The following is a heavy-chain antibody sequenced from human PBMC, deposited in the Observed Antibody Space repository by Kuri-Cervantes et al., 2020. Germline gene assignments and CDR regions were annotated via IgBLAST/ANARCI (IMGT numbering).Heavy chain of an antibody. D-gene: IGHD6-13*01. CDR2: INHSGST. Sequence: GSLRLSCAVYGGSFSGYYWSWIRQPPGKGLEWIGEINHSGSTNYNPSLKSRVTISVDTSKNQFSLKLSSVTAADTAVYYCAAIAAAGIYYYYHMDVWGKGTTVTVSS. V-gene: IGHV4-34*01. CDR1: GGSFSGYY. CDR3: AAIAAAGIYYYYHMDV. J-gene: IGHJ6*03.